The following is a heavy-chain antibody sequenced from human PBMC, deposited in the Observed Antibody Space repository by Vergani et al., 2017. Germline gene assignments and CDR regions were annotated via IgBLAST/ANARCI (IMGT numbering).Heavy chain of an antibody. CDR3: ASSYYDSSGPNAFDI. Sequence: QVQLQESGPGLVKPSETLSLTCTVSGGSISSYYWSWIRQPPGKGLEWIGYIYYSGSTNYNPSLKCRVTISVDTSKNQFSLKLSSVTAADTAVYYCASSYYDSSGPNAFDIWGQGTMVTVSS. V-gene: IGHV4-59*01. CDR1: GGSISSYY. D-gene: IGHD3-22*01. J-gene: IGHJ3*02. CDR2: IYYSGST.